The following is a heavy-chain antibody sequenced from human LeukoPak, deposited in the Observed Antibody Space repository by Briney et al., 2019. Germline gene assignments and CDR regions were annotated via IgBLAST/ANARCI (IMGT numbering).Heavy chain of an antibody. Sequence: SETLSLTCTVSGDSVSNSKYYWGWIRQPPGKGLEWIGSIYYTGSAYYNPSLKSRVTISVDTSKNQFSLRLNSVTAADTAVSYCARRDDQTDYWGQGTLVIVSS. V-gene: IGHV4-39*01. CDR1: GDSVSNSKYY. J-gene: IGHJ4*02. D-gene: IGHD5-24*01. CDR2: IYYTGSA. CDR3: ARRDDQTDY.